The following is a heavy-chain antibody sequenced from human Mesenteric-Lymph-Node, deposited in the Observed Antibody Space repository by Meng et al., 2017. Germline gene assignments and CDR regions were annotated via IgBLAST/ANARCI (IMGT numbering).Heavy chain of an antibody. CDR3: TRVKVTTVVVFSEKFDY. CDR2: ISAYNGNT. CDR1: GYTFTNYG. Sequence: QARVVQSGGEVKRPGAPLKVSCKASGYTFTNYGITWVRQAPGQGLEWMGWISAYNGNTNYAQTLQGRVTMTTDTSTSTAYMELRSLRSDDTAVYFCTRVKVTTVVVFSEKFDYWGQGTLVTVSS. D-gene: IGHD2-21*01. J-gene: IGHJ4*02. V-gene: IGHV1-18*01.